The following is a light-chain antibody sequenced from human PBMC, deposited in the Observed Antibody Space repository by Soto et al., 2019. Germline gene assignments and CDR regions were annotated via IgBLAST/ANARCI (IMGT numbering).Light chain of an antibody. CDR3: QQTYRFPLT. Sequence: DIEMTQSPASLSTSVGDRVNITFRAGHTVMSYLHWYQQKPGQAPKLLIYVASYLHSGVPSRFSGSGSGADFTLTITNVQPEDSATYFCQQTYRFPLTFGGGTKVDIK. V-gene: IGKV1-39*01. CDR2: VAS. J-gene: IGKJ4*01. CDR1: HTVMSY.